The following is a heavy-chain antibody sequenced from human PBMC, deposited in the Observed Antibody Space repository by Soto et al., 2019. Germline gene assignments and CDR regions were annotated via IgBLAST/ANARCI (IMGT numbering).Heavy chain of an antibody. V-gene: IGHV1-18*04. J-gene: IGHJ5*02. CDR3: AGQYCSSTSCYPWFDP. CDR2: ISAYNGNT. Sequence: QVQLVQSGAEVKKPGASVKVSCKASGYTFTSYGISWVRQAPGQGLEWMGWISAYNGNTNYAQKLQGRVTMSTDTSTSTAYMELRSLRSDDTAVYYCAGQYCSSTSCYPWFDPWGQGTLVTVSS. CDR1: GYTFTSYG. D-gene: IGHD2-2*01.